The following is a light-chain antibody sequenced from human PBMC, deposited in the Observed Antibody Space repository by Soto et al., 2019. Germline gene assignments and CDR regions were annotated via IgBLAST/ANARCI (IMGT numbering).Light chain of an antibody. Sequence: QSALTQPPSASGSPGQSVTISCTGTSSDVGNYNYVSWYQQHPGKAPKLMIYEVFKRPSGVPDRFSGSKSGKSASLTVSGLQAEDEADYYCSSYAGSNNYVFGTGTKLTFL. CDR2: EVF. CDR3: SSYAGSNNYV. V-gene: IGLV2-8*01. J-gene: IGLJ1*01. CDR1: SSDVGNYNY.